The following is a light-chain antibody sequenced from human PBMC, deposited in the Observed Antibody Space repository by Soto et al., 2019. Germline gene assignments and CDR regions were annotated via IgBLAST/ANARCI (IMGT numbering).Light chain of an antibody. CDR1: QSINSW. CDR2: KAT. V-gene: IGKV1-5*03. J-gene: IGKJ4*01. Sequence: DIQMTQSPATLSASVGDRVTITCRASQSINSWLAWYQQKPGRAPKSLIFKATSLESGVPSRFSGSGGGTEFTLTISSLQPDDFATYYCQQYQSYPLTFGGGTKVEIK. CDR3: QQYQSYPLT.